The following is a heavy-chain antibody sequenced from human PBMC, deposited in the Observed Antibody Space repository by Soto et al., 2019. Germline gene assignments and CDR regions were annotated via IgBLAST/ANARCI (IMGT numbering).Heavy chain of an antibody. D-gene: IGHD6-13*01. CDR2: TYYRSKWLN. Sequence: SQTLSLTCAISGDSVSSNSGAWNWIRQSPSRGLEWLGRTYYRSKWLNDYAVSVKSRMTINADTSKNQFSLHLNSVTPEDTAVYYCARAFAGTIQHWGPVTLVTVSS. J-gene: IGHJ1*01. CDR1: GDSVSSNSGA. V-gene: IGHV6-1*01. CDR3: ARAFAGTIQH.